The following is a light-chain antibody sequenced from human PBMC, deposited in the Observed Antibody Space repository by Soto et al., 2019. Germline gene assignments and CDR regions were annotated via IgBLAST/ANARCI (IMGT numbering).Light chain of an antibody. CDR3: HQSGRLPWT. Sequence: EIVLTQPPGTLSLSPGERVTLSCRASQTVSSSSLAWYQQKPGQAPRLLIFGASSRATGIPDRFSGSGSGTDFTLTISRLEPEDFAVYYCHQSGRLPWTFGQGTKVEIK. J-gene: IGKJ1*01. CDR2: GAS. CDR1: QTVSSSS. V-gene: IGKV3-20*01.